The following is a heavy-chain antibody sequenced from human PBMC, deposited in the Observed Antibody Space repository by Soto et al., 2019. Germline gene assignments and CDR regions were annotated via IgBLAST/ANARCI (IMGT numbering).Heavy chain of an antibody. Sequence: GGSLRLSCAASGFTFSSYGMHWVRQAPGKGLEWVAVISYDGSNKYYAESVKGRLTISRDNSKNTLYLQMNSLRAEDTAVYYCAKDQPAYYDSSGYSGYYFDYWGQGTLVTVSS. CDR1: GFTFSSYG. J-gene: IGHJ4*02. CDR2: ISYDGSNK. V-gene: IGHV3-30*18. D-gene: IGHD3-22*01. CDR3: AKDQPAYYDSSGYSGYYFDY.